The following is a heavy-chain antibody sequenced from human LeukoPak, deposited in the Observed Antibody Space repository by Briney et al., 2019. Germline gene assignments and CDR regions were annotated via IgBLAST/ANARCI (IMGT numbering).Heavy chain of an antibody. D-gene: IGHD4-11*01. CDR1: GYTFTSYY. V-gene: IGHV1-46*01. J-gene: IGHJ6*03. Sequence: ASVKVSCKASGYTFTSYYLHWVRQAPGQGLEWMGIINPSGGSTSYAQKFQGRVTMTRDMFTSTVYMELSSLRSEDTAVYYCERDGERHYSNFESLVSPKYYYYYYYMDVWGKGTTVTVSS. CDR2: INPSGGST. CDR3: ERDGERHYSNFESLVSPKYYYYYYYMDV.